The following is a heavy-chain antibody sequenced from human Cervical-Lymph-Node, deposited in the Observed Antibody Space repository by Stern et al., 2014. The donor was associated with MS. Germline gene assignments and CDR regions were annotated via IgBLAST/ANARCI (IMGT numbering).Heavy chain of an antibody. CDR3: AGVSRLAVAGTFFDP. Sequence: QVQLVQSGAEVKKPGSSVKVSCKASGRTFSSYAISWVRQAPGQGHEWLGGIIPIFGTANYAQKFQGRVTITADESTSTAYMELSSLRSEDTAVYYCAGVSRLAVAGTFFDPWGQGTLVTVSS. V-gene: IGHV1-69*01. D-gene: IGHD6-19*01. J-gene: IGHJ5*02. CDR2: IIPIFGTA. CDR1: GRTFSSYA.